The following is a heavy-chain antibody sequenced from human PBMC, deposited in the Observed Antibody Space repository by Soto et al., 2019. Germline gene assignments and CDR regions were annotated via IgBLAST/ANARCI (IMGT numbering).Heavy chain of an antibody. CDR3: ASPVNPPQPFAF. CDR1: GYTFTHYY. Sequence: ASVKVSCKASGYTFTHYYMHWVRQAPGQGLEWMGIINPNGGSTTYAQRFRAGFTMTRDTSTSTVYMELSSLRSEDSAVYYCASPVNPPQPFAFRGQGSLVIVSS. J-gene: IGHJ4*02. V-gene: IGHV1-46*01. CDR2: INPNGGST.